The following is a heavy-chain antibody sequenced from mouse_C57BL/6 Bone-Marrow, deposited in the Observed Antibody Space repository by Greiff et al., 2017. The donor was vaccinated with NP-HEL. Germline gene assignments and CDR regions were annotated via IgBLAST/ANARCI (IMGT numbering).Heavy chain of an antibody. CDR1: GYTFTNYW. CDR3: GRHYYGSSPYYFDY. D-gene: IGHD1-1*01. Sequence: QVQLQQSGAELVRPGTSVTMSCKASGYTFTNYWIGWAPQRPGHGLEWIGDIYPGGGYTNSNENFKGKATLTADKYSRTAYMQFSSLTSEDSAIYYCGRHYYGSSPYYFDYWGPGTTLTVAS. CDR2: IYPGGGYT. J-gene: IGHJ2*01. V-gene: IGHV1-63*01.